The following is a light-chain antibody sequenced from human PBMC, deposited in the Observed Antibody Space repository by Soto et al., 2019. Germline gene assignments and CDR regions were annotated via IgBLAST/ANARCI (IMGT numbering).Light chain of an antibody. J-gene: IGKJ2*01. CDR3: QQYNNWPYT. Sequence: ELVMTQSPATLSVSPGERATLSCRASQSVSSNLAWYQQKPGQAPRLLIYGASTRASGIPARFGGSASGTEFTLTISSLQSEDFAVYYCQQYNNWPYTFGQGTKLEIK. V-gene: IGKV3-15*01. CDR2: GAS. CDR1: QSVSSN.